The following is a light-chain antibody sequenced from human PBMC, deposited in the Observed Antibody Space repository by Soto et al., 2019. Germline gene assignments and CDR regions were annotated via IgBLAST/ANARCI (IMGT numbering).Light chain of an antibody. CDR2: EVT. CDR3: RPYTRSTEYV. Sequence: LTQPASVSGSPGQSITISFTGTTIDFGFYNYVSWYQHHPGKAPKLLIYEVTNRHSGVSNRFSGSKSGNTASLTISGLQAEDEAHYYCRPYTRSTEYVFGTRTKVTV. CDR1: TIDFGFYNY. V-gene: IGLV2-14*01. J-gene: IGLJ1*01.